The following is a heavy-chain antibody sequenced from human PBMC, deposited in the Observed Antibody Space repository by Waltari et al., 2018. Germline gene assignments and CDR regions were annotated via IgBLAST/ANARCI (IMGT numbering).Heavy chain of an antibody. V-gene: IGHV3-7*01. CDR1: GFTFSSYW. Sequence: EVQLVESGGGLVQPGGSLRLSCAASGFTFSSYWMSWVRQAPGKGLERVAKVKQDGSGKYSVDSVKCRFTSSRDNAKNSLYLQMNSPRAEDTAVYYCARKAVAGAFDIWGQGTMVTVSS. CDR3: ARKAVAGAFDI. D-gene: IGHD6-19*01. CDR2: VKQDGSGK. J-gene: IGHJ3*02.